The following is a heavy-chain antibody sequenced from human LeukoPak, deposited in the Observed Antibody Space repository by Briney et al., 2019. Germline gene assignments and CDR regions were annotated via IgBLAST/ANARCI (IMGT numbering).Heavy chain of an antibody. D-gene: IGHD2-2*02. Sequence: PSETLSLTCAVYGGSFSGYYWSWIRQPPGKGLEWIEEINHSGSTNYNPSLKSRVTISVDTSKNQFSLKLSSVTAADTAVYYCARAKHCSSTSCYTAGGYYYYGMDVWGQGTTVTVSS. CDR3: ARAKHCSSTSCYTAGGYYYYGMDV. J-gene: IGHJ6*02. V-gene: IGHV4-34*01. CDR2: INHSGST. CDR1: GGSFSGYY.